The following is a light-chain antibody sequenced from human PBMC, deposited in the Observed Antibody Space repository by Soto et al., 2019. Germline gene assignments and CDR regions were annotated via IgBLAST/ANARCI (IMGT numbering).Light chain of an antibody. Sequence: EIVLTQSPATLSLSPGERATLSCRASQSVSSYLAWYQQKPGQAPRLLIYDASDRATGIPARFSGSGSGTDFTLTISSLEPEDFSVYYCQQRSSWPPSFGQRTRLDIK. V-gene: IGKV3-11*01. CDR3: QQRSSWPPS. CDR2: DAS. CDR1: QSVSSY. J-gene: IGKJ5*01.